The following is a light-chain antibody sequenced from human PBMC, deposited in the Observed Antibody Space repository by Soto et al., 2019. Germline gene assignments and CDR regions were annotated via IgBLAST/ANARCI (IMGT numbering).Light chain of an antibody. CDR2: GNS. Sequence: QPVLTQPPSVSGAPGQRITISCTGSGSNIGAGYDVHWYQQLPGTAPKLLIYGNSNRPSGVPDRFSGSKSGTSASLAITGLQAEDEADYYCQSYDSSLRGVFGGGTKRTVL. V-gene: IGLV1-40*01. CDR3: QSYDSSLRGV. CDR1: GSNIGAGYD. J-gene: IGLJ3*02.